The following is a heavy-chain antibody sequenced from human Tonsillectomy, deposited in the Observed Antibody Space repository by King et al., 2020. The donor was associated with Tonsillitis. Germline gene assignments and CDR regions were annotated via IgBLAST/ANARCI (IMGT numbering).Heavy chain of an antibody. J-gene: IGHJ4*02. CDR1: GGSISSGGYY. V-gene: IGHV4-31*03. Sequence: VQLQESGPGLVKPSQTLSITCTVSGGSISSGGYYWSWIRQHPGKGLEWIGYIYYSGTTYYNPSLKSRVTISVDTSKNQFSLKLSSVTAADTAVYYCARERAGDTGGDYYVDYWGQGTLVTVSS. CDR2: IYYSGTT. D-gene: IGHD2-21*02. CDR3: ARERAGDTGGDYYVDY.